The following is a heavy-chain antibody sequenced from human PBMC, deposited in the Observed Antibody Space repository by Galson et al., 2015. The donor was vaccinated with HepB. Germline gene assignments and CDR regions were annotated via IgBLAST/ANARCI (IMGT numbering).Heavy chain of an antibody. CDR2: IYDGDAT. CDR3: VRDRAGP. V-gene: IGHV3-66*01. D-gene: IGHD3-10*01. CDR1: GFSVGDTY. Sequence: SLRLSCAASGFSVGDTYISWVRQAPGKGLEWVSIIYDGDATYYVDSVKGRFIISRDTSKNTLYLQMNNLRVEDTAVYYCVRDRAGPWGQGTLVTVSS. J-gene: IGHJ5*02.